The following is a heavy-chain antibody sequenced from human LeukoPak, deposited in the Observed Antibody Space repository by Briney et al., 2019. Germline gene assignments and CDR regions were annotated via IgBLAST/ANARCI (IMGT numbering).Heavy chain of an antibody. Sequence: GGSLRLSCAASGFTFSTYAVNWVRQAPGKGLEWVSAISSSGGTTYYADSVKGRFSISRDNSRNTLYLQMNSLGAEDTAIYYCVKSAGKDGYRDVFDIWGQGTMVTVSS. CDR2: ISSSGGTT. V-gene: IGHV3-23*01. D-gene: IGHD5-24*01. J-gene: IGHJ3*02. CDR1: GFTFSTYA. CDR3: VKSAGKDGYRDVFDI.